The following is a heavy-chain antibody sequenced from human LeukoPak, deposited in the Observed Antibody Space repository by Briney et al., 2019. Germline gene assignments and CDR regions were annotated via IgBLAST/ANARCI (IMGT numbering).Heavy chain of an antibody. CDR2: ISSNGGST. D-gene: IGHD6-13*01. J-gene: IGHJ4*02. Sequence: GGSLRLSCAASGFTFSSYAMHWVRQAPGKGLEYVSGISSNGGSTYYANSVKGRFTISRDNSKNTLYLQMGSLRAEDMAVYYCARAVEQQLVPYYFDYWGQGTLVTVSS. V-gene: IGHV3-64*01. CDR3: ARAVEQQLVPYYFDY. CDR1: GFTFSSYA.